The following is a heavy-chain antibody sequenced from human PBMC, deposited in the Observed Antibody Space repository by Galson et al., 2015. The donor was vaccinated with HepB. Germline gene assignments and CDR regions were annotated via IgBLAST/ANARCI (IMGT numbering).Heavy chain of an antibody. Sequence: SLRLSCAASGFTFSTYSMHWVRQAPGKGLEWVGVISYDGNSKYYGDSVRGRFTISRDNSKNTLYLEMNSLRTDDTAVYYCAREKVAAVLSDALDTWGQGTLVAAPS. J-gene: IGHJ5*02. CDR1: GFTFSTYS. V-gene: IGHV3-30-3*01. CDR2: ISYDGNSK. D-gene: IGHD6-13*01. CDR3: AREKVAAVLSDALDT.